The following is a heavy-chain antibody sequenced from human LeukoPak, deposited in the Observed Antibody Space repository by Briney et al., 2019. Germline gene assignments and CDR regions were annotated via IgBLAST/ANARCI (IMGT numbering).Heavy chain of an antibody. CDR3: ARDRHYGSGSYYYGMDV. V-gene: IGHV1-2*04. CDR2: INPNSGGT. D-gene: IGHD3-10*01. Sequence: SSVKVSCKASGYTFTGYYMHWVRQAPGQGLEWMGWINPNSGGTNYAQKFQGWVTMTRDTSISTAYMELSRLRSDDTAVYYCARDRHYGSGSYYYGMDVWGKGTTVTVSS. CDR1: GYTFTGYY. J-gene: IGHJ6*04.